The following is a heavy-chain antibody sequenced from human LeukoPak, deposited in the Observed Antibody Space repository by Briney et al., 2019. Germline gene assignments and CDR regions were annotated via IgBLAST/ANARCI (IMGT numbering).Heavy chain of an antibody. CDR3: ARRYDSSGWADAFDI. CDR1: GFTFSDYY. CDR2: ISSSGSTI. J-gene: IGHJ3*02. Sequence: GGSLRLSCAASGFTFSDYYMSWIRQAPGKGLEWVSYISSSGSTIYYADSVKGRFTISRDNAKNSLYLQMNSLRAEDTAVYYCARRYDSSGWADAFDIWGQGTMVTVSS. D-gene: IGHD3-22*01. V-gene: IGHV3-11*01.